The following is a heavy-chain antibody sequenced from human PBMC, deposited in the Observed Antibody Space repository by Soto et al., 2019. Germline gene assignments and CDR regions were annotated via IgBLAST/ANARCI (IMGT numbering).Heavy chain of an antibody. CDR3: ARAFMVRGVIDY. CDR2: IWYDGSNK. V-gene: IGHV3-33*01. CDR1: GFTFSSYG. J-gene: IGHJ4*02. D-gene: IGHD3-10*01. Sequence: QVQLVESGGGVVQPGRSLRLSCAASGFTFSSYGMHWVRQAPGKGLEWVAVIWYDGSNKYYADSVKGRFTISRDNSKNTLYLQMNSLRAEDTAVYYCARAFMVRGVIDYWGQGTLVTVSS.